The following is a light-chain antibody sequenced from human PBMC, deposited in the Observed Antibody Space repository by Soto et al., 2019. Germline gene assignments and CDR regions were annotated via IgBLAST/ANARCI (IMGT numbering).Light chain of an antibody. CDR2: GAS. V-gene: IGKV3-20*01. Sequence: EIVLTQSPGTLSLSPGGRATLSCRASQSVRSSYLAWYQQRPGQAPRLPIFGASFRATGIPDRFSGSGSGTDFTLAISRLEPEDFAVEYCQHYGSPLTFGGGTKVEIK. CDR3: QHYGSPLT. CDR1: QSVRSSY. J-gene: IGKJ4*01.